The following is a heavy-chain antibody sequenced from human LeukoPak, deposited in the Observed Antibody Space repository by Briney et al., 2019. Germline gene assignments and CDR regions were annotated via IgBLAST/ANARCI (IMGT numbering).Heavy chain of an antibody. V-gene: IGHV4-59*01. CDR1: GGSIVSYY. D-gene: IGHD2-8*02. CDR2: IYYSGST. J-gene: IGHJ4*02. Sequence: SETLSLTCTVSGGSIVSYYWSWIRQPPGKGPEWIGYIYYSGSTKYNPSLKSRVTISVDTSRSQFSLKLNSVTAADTAVYYCARTSGAFDYWGQGTLVTVSS. CDR3: ARTSGAFDY.